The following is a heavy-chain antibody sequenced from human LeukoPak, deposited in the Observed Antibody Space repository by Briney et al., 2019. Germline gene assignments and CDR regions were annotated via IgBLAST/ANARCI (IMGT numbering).Heavy chain of an antibody. V-gene: IGHV4-31*03. CDR2: IYYSGST. J-gene: IGHJ4*02. D-gene: IGHD1-14*01. Sequence: PSQTLSLTCTVSGGSISSGGYYWSWIRQHPGKGLEWIGYIYYSGSTYYNPSLKSRVTISKDRSKNQIALELSSVTAADTAVYYCAREIVGGFNPGAYWGQGTLVTVSS. CDR1: GGSISSGGYY. CDR3: AREIVGGFNPGAY.